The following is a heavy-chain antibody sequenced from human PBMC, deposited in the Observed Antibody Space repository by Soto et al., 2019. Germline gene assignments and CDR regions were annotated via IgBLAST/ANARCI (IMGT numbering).Heavy chain of an antibody. CDR3: ARGNHRWLQLWYFDL. V-gene: IGHV1-69*12. Sequence: QVQLVQSGAEVKKPGSSVTVSCKAYGGTFSSYTISWVRQAPGQGLEWMGGIIPIFGTANSAQKFQGRVTITADESRSTAYMELSSLRSEDTAVYYCARGNHRWLQLWYFDLWGRGTLVTVSS. D-gene: IGHD5-12*01. J-gene: IGHJ2*01. CDR2: IIPIFGTA. CDR1: GGTFSSYT.